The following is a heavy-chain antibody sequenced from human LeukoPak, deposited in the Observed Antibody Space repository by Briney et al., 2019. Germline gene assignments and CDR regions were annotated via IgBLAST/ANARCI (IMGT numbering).Heavy chain of an antibody. CDR2: INHSGST. V-gene: IGHV4-34*01. CDR3: ARWCSSTSCYSQRGLDP. CDR1: GGSFSGYY. J-gene: IGHJ5*02. Sequence: SETLSLTCAVYGGSFSGYYWSWIRQPPGKGLEWIGEINHSGSTNYNPSLKSRVTISVDTSKNQFSLKLSSVTAADTAVYYCARWCSSTSCYSQRGLDPWGQGTLVTVSS. D-gene: IGHD2-2*01.